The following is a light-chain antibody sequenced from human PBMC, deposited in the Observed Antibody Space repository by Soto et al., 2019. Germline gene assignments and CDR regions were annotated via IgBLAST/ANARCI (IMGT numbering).Light chain of an antibody. CDR1: SSDVGGYNY. V-gene: IGLV2-14*01. CDR2: DVS. CDR3: SSYTSGTTLVV. Sequence: QSALTQPASVSGSPGQSITISCTGTSSDVGGYNYVSWYQQHPGKAPKLMIYDVSNRPSGVSNRFSGSKSGNTASLTISGLQAEDEADYYCSSYTSGTTLVVFGGGTKLTAL. J-gene: IGLJ2*01.